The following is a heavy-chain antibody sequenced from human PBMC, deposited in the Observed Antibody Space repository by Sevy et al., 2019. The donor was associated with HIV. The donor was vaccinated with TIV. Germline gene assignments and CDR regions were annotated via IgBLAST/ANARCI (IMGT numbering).Heavy chain of an antibody. V-gene: IGHV3-30*18. CDR1: GFTFSSYG. CDR3: SKKEGRCSGGSCYFFNWFDP. Sequence: GGSLRLSCAASGFTFSSYGMHWVRQAPGKGLEWVAVISYDGSNKYYADSVKGRFTISIDNSKNTLYLQMNSLRAEDTAVYYCSKKEGRCSGGSCYFFNWFDPWGQGTLVTVSS. CDR2: ISYDGSNK. D-gene: IGHD2-15*01. J-gene: IGHJ5*02.